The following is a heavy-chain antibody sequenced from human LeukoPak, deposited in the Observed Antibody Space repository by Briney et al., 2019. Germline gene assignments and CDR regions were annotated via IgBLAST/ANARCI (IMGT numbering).Heavy chain of an antibody. Sequence: PGGSLRLSCAASGFTFSSYTMNWVRQAPGKGLEWVSHINTNIRITAYADSVKGRFTISRDNSKNTLYLQMNSLRAEDTAVYYCAYMATIEGLFDYWGQGTLVTVSS. J-gene: IGHJ4*02. CDR3: AYMATIEGLFDY. CDR2: INTNIRIT. CDR1: GFTFSSYT. V-gene: IGHV3-48*01. D-gene: IGHD5-24*01.